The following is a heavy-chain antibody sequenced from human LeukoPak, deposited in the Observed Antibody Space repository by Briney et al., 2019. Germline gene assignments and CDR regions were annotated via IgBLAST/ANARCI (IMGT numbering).Heavy chain of an antibody. Sequence: SETLSLTCAVYGGSFSGYYWSWIRQPPGKGLEWIGEINHSGSTNYNPSLKSRVTISVDTSKNQFSLKLSSVTAADTAVYYCASWRVRSWYSALYYGMDVWGQGTTVTVSS. D-gene: IGHD6-13*01. CDR1: GGSFSGYY. J-gene: IGHJ6*02. CDR2: INHSGST. CDR3: ASWRVRSWYSALYYGMDV. V-gene: IGHV4-34*01.